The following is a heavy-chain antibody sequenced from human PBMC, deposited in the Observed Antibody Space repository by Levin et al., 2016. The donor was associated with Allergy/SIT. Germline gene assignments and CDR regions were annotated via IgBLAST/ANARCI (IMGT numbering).Heavy chain of an antibody. V-gene: IGHV1-24*01. D-gene: IGHD4-11*01. CDR2: FDLEEGKA. J-gene: IGHJ4*02. CDR1: GDSLRELS. CDR3: ATEQYTRYVTHFEY. Sequence: ASVKVSCKVSGDSLRELSMHWVRQAPGKGLEWMGGFDLEEGKAIYETKFHDRVTMFEDTSTQTAYMELSSLRSEDTAVYYCATEQYTRYVTHFEYWGQGTLVTVSS.